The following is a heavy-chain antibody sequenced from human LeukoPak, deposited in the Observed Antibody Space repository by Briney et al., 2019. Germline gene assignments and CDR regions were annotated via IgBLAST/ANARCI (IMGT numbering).Heavy chain of an antibody. CDR2: TYYRSKWYN. CDR3: VRDVNWDWYFDL. D-gene: IGHD1-1*01. CDR1: GDFVSSNVAA. Sequence: SQTLSLTCAISGDFVSSNVAAWNWLRQSPSRGLEWLGRTYYRSKWYNDYAVSVKSRITINPDTSRNQFSLQLNSVTPEDTAVYYCVRDVNWDWYFDLWGRGTLVSVSS. J-gene: IGHJ2*01. V-gene: IGHV6-1*01.